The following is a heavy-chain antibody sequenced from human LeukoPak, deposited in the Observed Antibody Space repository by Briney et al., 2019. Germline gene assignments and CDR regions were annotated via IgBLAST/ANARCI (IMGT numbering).Heavy chain of an antibody. J-gene: IGHJ4*02. V-gene: IGHV3-21*01. D-gene: IGHD1-26*01. CDR1: GFTFSSYS. CDR3: ARDSGGGDYFDY. Sequence: GGSLRLSCAASGFTFSSYSMNWVRQAPGKGLEWVSSISSNSSYIYYADSVKGRFTISRDNAKNPLYLQMNSLRAEDTAVYYCARDSGGGDYFDYWGQGTLVTVSS. CDR2: ISSNSSYI.